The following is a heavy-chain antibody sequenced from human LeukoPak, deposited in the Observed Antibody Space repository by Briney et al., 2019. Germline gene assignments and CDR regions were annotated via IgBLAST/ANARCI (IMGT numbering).Heavy chain of an antibody. CDR1: GGSFSGYY. CDR3: AREVVEDFSNPLTWPRFDP. Sequence: SETLSLTCAVYGGSFSGYYWSWIRQPPGKGREWIGEINHSGSTNYNPSLKSRVTISVDTSKNQFSLRLSSVTAADTAVYYCAREVVEDFSNPLTWPRFDPWGQGTLVTVSS. CDR2: INHSGST. D-gene: IGHD4-11*01. V-gene: IGHV4-34*01. J-gene: IGHJ5*02.